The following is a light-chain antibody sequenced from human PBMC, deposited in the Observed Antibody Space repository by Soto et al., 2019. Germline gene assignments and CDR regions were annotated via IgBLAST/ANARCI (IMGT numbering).Light chain of an antibody. CDR3: QQYGSSPPYT. J-gene: IGKJ2*01. Sequence: EIVLTQSPGTLSLSPGERATLSCRASQSVSSSYLAWYQQKPGQAPRLLIYGASSRATGIPDRFSGSGSGTAFTLTISRLEPEDFAVYYCQQYGSSPPYTFGQGTNLEIK. CDR1: QSVSSSY. CDR2: GAS. V-gene: IGKV3-20*01.